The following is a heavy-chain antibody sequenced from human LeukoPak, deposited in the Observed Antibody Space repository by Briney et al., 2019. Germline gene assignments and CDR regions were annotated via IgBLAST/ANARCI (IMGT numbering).Heavy chain of an antibody. Sequence: ASVTVSCKASGYTFTRYYIQWVRQAPGQGLEWMGWISAYNGNTNYAQKLQGRVTMTTDTSTSTAYMELRSLRSDDTAVYYCAREGSGYFDYWGQGTLVTVSS. V-gene: IGHV1-18*04. CDR3: AREGSGYFDY. D-gene: IGHD3-22*01. CDR1: GYTFTRYY. CDR2: ISAYNGNT. J-gene: IGHJ4*02.